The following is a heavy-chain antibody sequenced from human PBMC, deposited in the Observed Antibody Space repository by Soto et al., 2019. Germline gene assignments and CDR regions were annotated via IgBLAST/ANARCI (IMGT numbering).Heavy chain of an antibody. CDR1: GFTFSSYA. CDR3: ARVDHYESSGYYYYYGMDV. D-gene: IGHD3-22*01. Sequence: EVQLLESGGGLVQPGGSLRLSCAASGFTFSSYAMSWVRQAPGKGLEWVSAISGSGGSTYYADSVKGRFTISRDNSKNTLYLQMNSLRAEDTAVYYCARVDHYESSGYYYYYGMDVWGQGTTVTVSS. V-gene: IGHV3-23*01. CDR2: ISGSGGST. J-gene: IGHJ6*02.